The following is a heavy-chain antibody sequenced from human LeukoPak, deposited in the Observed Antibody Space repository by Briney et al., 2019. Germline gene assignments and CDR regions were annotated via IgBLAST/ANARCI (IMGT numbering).Heavy chain of an antibody. Sequence: GGSLRLSCAAFGFTFSSYSMNWVRQAPGKGLEWVSSISSSSSYIYYADSVKGRFTISRDNAKNSLYLQMNSLRAEDTAVYYWAREEGTAMAPSYYYGMDVWGQGTTVTVSS. D-gene: IGHD5-18*01. CDR3: AREEGTAMAPSYYYGMDV. CDR1: GFTFSSYS. V-gene: IGHV3-21*01. CDR2: ISSSSSYI. J-gene: IGHJ6*02.